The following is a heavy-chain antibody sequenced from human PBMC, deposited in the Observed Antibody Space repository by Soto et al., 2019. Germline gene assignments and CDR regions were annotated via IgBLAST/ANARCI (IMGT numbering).Heavy chain of an antibody. CDR1: GFTFDDYA. D-gene: IGHD6-19*01. CDR2: ISWNSGSI. CDR3: AKDMRDSSFYYYGMDV. J-gene: IGHJ6*02. V-gene: IGHV3-9*01. Sequence: GGSLRLSCAASGFTFDDYAMHWVRQAPGKGLEWVSGISWNSGSIGYADSVKGRFTISRDNAKNSLYLQMNSLRAEDTALYYCAKDMRDSSFYYYGMDVWGQGTTVTAP.